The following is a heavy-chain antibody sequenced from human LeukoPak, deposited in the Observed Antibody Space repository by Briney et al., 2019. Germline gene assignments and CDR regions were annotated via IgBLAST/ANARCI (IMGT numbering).Heavy chain of an antibody. CDR3: ARVTDGISLLYMDV. V-gene: IGHV3-33*05. J-gene: IGHJ6*02. D-gene: IGHD2-8*01. CDR2: ISYDGSNK. CDR1: GFTFSSYG. Sequence: PGGSLRLSCAASGFTFSSYGMHWVRQAPGKGLEWVAVISYDGSNKYYADSVKGRFTISRDNSKNTLYLQMNSLRAEDTAVYYCARVTDGISLLYMDVWGQGTTVTVSS.